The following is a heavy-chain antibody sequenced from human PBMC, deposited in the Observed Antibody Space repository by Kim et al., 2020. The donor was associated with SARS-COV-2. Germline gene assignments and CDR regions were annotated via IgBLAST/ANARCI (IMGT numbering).Heavy chain of an antibody. V-gene: IGHV4-30-2*01. Sequence: SETLSLTCAVSGGSISTGGSSWSWIRQPPGKGLEWIGYIYHSGSTYYNPSLKSRLTISVDRSKNQFSLKLSSVTAADTAVYYCARGEWKYGVSYGLDVWGQGTTVTVSS. CDR3: ARGEWKYGVSYGLDV. J-gene: IGHJ6*02. CDR1: GGSISTGGSS. D-gene: IGHD3-3*01. CDR2: IYHSGST.